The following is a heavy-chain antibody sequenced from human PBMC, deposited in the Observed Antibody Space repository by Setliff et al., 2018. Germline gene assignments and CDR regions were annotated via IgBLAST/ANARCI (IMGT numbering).Heavy chain of an antibody. CDR3: ARASKKLDYYYYYYMDV. D-gene: IGHD1-1*01. CDR1: GDSFSDYY. Sequence: PSETLSLTCVVYGDSFSDYYWSWIRQPPGKGLEWIEEINHRGSTNYSPSLRSRVTISVDTSKNQFSLKLSSVTAADTAVYYCARASKKLDYYYYYYMDVWGKGTTVTRLL. J-gene: IGHJ6*03. V-gene: IGHV4-34*01. CDR2: INHRGST.